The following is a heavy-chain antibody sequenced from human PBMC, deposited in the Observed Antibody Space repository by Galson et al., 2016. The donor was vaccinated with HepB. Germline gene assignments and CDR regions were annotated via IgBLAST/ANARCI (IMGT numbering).Heavy chain of an antibody. Sequence: SLRLSCAASGFTFRSYEMHWVRQAPGKGLEWVSYISNSGDIVYYSDSVKGRFTISRENAKNSLYLQMNSLRVGDTAVYYCARGTYYYDHRDAFDIRGQGTMVTVSS. CDR3: ARGTYYYDHRDAFDI. V-gene: IGHV3-48*03. D-gene: IGHD3-22*01. J-gene: IGHJ3*02. CDR2: ISNSGDIV. CDR1: GFTFRSYE.